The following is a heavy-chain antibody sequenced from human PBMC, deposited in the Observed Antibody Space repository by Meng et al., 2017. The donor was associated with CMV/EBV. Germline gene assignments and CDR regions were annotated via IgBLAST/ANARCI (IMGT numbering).Heavy chain of an antibody. CDR2: ISSSSSYI. D-gene: IGHD2-2*01. CDR1: GFTFSSYS. V-gene: IGHV3-21*01. CDR3: ARDRRGYCSSTNCYYHYYYGMDV. Sequence: GESLKISCAASGFTFSSYSMNWVRQAPGKGLEWVSSISSSSSYIYYADSVKGRFTISRDNAKNSLYLQMNSLRAEDTAVYYCARDRRGYCSSTNCYYHYYYGMDVWGQGTTVTVSS. J-gene: IGHJ6*02.